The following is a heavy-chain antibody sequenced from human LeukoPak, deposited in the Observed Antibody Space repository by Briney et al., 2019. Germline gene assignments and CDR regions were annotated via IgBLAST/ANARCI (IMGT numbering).Heavy chain of an antibody. V-gene: IGHV4-34*01. J-gene: IGHJ5*02. Sequence: SETLSLTCAVYGGSFSDYYWSWIRQPPGKGLEWIGEINHSGRTNYNPSLKSRVTISVDTSKNQFSLKLSSVTAADTAVYYCARARRWNAAVEGWWFDPWGQGTLVTVSS. CDR2: INHSGRT. CDR1: GGSFSDYY. CDR3: ARARRWNAAVEGWWFDP. D-gene: IGHD1-1*01.